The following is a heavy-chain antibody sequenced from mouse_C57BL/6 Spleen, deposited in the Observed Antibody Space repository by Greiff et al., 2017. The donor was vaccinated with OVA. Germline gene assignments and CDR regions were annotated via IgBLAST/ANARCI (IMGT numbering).Heavy chain of an antibody. V-gene: IGHV1-55*01. J-gene: IGHJ2*01. CDR3: ARWYPFDY. CDR1: GYTFTSYW. D-gene: IGHD1-1*02. CDR2: IYPGSGST. Sequence: VQLVESGAELVKPGASVKMSCKASGYTFTSYWITWVKQRPGQGLEWIGDIYPGSGSTNYNEKFKSKATLTVDTSSSTAYMQLSSLTSEDSAVYYCARWYPFDYWGQGTTLTVSS.